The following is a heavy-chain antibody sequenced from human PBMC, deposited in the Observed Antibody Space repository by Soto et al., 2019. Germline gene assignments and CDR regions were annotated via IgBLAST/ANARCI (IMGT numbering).Heavy chain of an antibody. Sequence: GASVKVSCKASGGTFSSYAISWVRQAPGQGLEWMGGIIPIFGTANYAQKFQGRVTITADESTSTAYMELSSLRSEDTAVYYCARSRVPAAMPYYFDYWGQGTLVTVSS. D-gene: IGHD2-2*01. CDR1: GGTFSSYA. V-gene: IGHV1-69*13. CDR3: ARSRVPAAMPYYFDY. J-gene: IGHJ4*02. CDR2: IIPIFGTA.